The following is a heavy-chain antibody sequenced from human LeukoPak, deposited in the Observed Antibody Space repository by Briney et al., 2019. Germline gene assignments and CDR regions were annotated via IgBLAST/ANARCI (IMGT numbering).Heavy chain of an antibody. CDR2: IIPIFGTA. CDR3: ARGNDGLGDAFDI. D-gene: IGHD1-1*01. J-gene: IGHJ3*02. V-gene: IGHV1-69*05. Sequence: SVKVSCKASGGTFSSYAISWVRQAPGQGLEWMGGIIPIFGTANYAQKFQGRVTITTDESTSTAYMELSSLRSEDTAVYYCARGNDGLGDAFDIWGQGTMVTVSS. CDR1: GGTFSSYA.